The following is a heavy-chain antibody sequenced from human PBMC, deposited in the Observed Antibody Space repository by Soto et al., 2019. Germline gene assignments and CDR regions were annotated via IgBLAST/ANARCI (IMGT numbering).Heavy chain of an antibody. V-gene: IGHV4-4*07. Sequence: PSETLSLTCSVSGDSVRSYWWNWVRQSAGKGLEWLGRIYSSGATDRNPIFQSRVTMSFDTSKNQLSLMLTSVTDADAAVYYCATQVPRWGNYGMEVWGQGTTVIVSS. CDR1: GDSVRSYW. D-gene: IGHD2-8*02. J-gene: IGHJ6*02. CDR3: ATQVPRWGNYGMEV. CDR2: IYSSGAT.